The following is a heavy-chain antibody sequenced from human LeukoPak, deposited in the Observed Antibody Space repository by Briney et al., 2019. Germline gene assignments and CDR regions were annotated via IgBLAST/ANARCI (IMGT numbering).Heavy chain of an antibody. Sequence: GGSLRLSCAASGFTFSTYGMHWVRQAPGKGLEWVAVISYDGSNKNYADSVKGRFTISRHNYKNTLYLQMNSLRAEDTAVYYCARAPEWLIFDYWGQGTLVTVSS. CDR3: ARAPEWLIFDY. V-gene: IGHV3-30*03. J-gene: IGHJ4*02. CDR1: GFTFSTYG. CDR2: ISYDGSNK. D-gene: IGHD6-19*01.